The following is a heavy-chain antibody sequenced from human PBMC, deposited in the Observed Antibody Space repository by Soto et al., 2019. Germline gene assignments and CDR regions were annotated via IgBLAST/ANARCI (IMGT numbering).Heavy chain of an antibody. D-gene: IGHD1-1*01. J-gene: IGHJ4*02. CDR2: IYYSGST. CDR1: GDSISNYY. V-gene: IGHV4-59*08. CDR3: ARRYGYSFDY. Sequence: SETLSLTCTVSGDSISNYYWSWIRQPPGKGLEWIGYIYYSGSTNYNPSLKSRVTISVDTSKNQFSLKLSSVTAADTAVYYCARRYGYSFDYWGQGTLVTVSS.